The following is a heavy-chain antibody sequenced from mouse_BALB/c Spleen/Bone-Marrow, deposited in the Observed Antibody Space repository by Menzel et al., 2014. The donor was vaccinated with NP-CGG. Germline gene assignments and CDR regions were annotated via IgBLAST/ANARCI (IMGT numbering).Heavy chain of an antibody. V-gene: IGHV5-12-2*01. CDR3: TRDGYDVGGAMDY. CDR1: GFTFSSYT. CDR2: ISNGGVST. J-gene: IGHJ4*01. Sequence: DVKLVESGRGLVQPGGSLKLSCAASGFTFSSYTMSWVRQTPEKRLEWVTYISNGGVSTYYADAVKGRFTISRDNAKNTLYLQMSSLKSEDTAMYYCTRDGYDVGGAMDYWGQGTSVTVSS. D-gene: IGHD2-2*01.